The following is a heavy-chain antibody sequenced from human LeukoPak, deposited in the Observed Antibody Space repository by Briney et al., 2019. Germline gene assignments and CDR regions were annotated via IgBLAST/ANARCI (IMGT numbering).Heavy chain of an antibody. CDR2: ISAYNGNT. D-gene: IGHD2-15*01. CDR3: ARSIVVVSDNWFYP. Sequence: GASVNVSCKASGYTFTSYGISWVRQAPGQGLEGMGWISAYNGNTNYALKLRCRVTTTQDPSPSTAYMELRSLRSDDTAVYYCARSIVVVSDNWFYPWRQGTLVAVSS. CDR1: GYTFTSYG. V-gene: IGHV1-18*01. J-gene: IGHJ5*02.